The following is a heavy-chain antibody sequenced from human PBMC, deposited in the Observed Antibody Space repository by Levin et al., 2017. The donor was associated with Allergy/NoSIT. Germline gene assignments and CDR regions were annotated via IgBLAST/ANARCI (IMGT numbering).Heavy chain of an antibody. CDR1: GFTFSFYA. CDR2: ISRSGVST. Sequence: GGSLRLSCAASGFTFSFYAMSWVRQAPGKGLEWVSTISRSGVSTYYADSVKGRFTISRDDPKNTLYLQMNSLRAEDTAVYYCARAHYGDYPYFDSWGQGTLVTVSS. D-gene: IGHD4-17*01. V-gene: IGHV3-23*01. J-gene: IGHJ4*02. CDR3: ARAHYGDYPYFDS.